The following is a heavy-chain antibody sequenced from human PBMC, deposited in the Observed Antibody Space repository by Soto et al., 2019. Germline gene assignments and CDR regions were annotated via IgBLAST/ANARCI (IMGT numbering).Heavy chain of an antibody. Sequence: SDPLSLTCTGSGRSISSYYRYWIRQPAGEGLVWLGRIHTSGSTNYNTSLKSRVTMSVDTSKNQFSLKLSSVTAADTAVYYCARVVMVRGVIGFNWFDPWGQGTLVTVSS. J-gene: IGHJ5*02. CDR3: ARVVMVRGVIGFNWFDP. CDR1: GRSISSYY. CDR2: IHTSGST. V-gene: IGHV4-4*07. D-gene: IGHD3-10*01.